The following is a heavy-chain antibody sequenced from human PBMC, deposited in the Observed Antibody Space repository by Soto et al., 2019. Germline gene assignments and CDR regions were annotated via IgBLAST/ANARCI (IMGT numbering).Heavy chain of an antibody. V-gene: IGHV3-73*01. CDR2: IRSKTNNYVT. J-gene: IGHJ4*02. Sequence: GGSLRLSCVGSGFTFSAAAIHWVRQAPGQGLEWVGRIRSKTNNYVTAFSASVEGRFTLSRDDSRNTTYLDMQSLRVEDTAVYFCTASPYWGQGTLVTVSS. CDR3: TASPY. CDR1: GFTFSAAA.